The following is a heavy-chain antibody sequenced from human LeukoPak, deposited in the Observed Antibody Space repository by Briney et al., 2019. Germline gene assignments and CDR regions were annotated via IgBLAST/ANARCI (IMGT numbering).Heavy chain of an antibody. Sequence: PSQTLSLTCTVSGGSISSGSYYWSWIRQPAGKGLEWIGRIHTSGSTNYKSSLKSRVTMSVDTSKNQFSLKLSSVSAADTAVYYCARDQYYYDSSGYYRFDYWGQGTLVTVSS. CDR3: ARDQYYYDSSGYYRFDY. V-gene: IGHV4-61*02. J-gene: IGHJ4*02. CDR2: IHTSGST. D-gene: IGHD3-22*01. CDR1: GGSISSGSYY.